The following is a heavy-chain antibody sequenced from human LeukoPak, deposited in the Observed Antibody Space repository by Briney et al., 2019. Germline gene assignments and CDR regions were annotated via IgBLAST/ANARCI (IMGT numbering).Heavy chain of an antibody. CDR3: ARDRPAGWFDP. J-gene: IGHJ5*02. CDR1: GGSISGYY. CDR2: IYYRGST. V-gene: IGHV4-59*01. Sequence: PSETLSLTCTVSGGSISGYYWSWIRQPPGKGLEWIGYIYYRGSTNYNPSLKSRVTISVDTSKNQFSLKLSSVTAADTAVYYCARDRPAGWFDPWGQGTLVTVSS. D-gene: IGHD6-19*01.